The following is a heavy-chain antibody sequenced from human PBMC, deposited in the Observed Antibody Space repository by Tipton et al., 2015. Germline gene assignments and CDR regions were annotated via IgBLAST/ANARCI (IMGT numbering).Heavy chain of an antibody. J-gene: IGHJ4*02. CDR2: LYFSGST. Sequence: TLSLTCTVSGGSISSSSYYWAWIRQPPGKGLEWIGSLYFSGSTYYNPSLKSRVTISIDRFKNQFSLKLSSVTAADTAVYYCVRDNYGGNSGFFDYWGQGTLVTVSS. D-gene: IGHD4-23*01. V-gene: IGHV4-39*02. CDR1: GGSISSSSYY. CDR3: VRDNYGGNSGFFDY.